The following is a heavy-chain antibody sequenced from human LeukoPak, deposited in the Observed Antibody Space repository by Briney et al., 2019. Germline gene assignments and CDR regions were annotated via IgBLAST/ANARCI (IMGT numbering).Heavy chain of an antibody. CDR1: GGTFSSYA. CDR2: IIPIFGTA. CDR3: XRAPSEYSSSWYDY. D-gene: IGHD6-13*01. Sequence: SVKVSCKASGGTFSSYAISWVRQAPGQGLEWMGGIIPIFGTANYAQRFQGRVTITADESTSTAYMELSSLRSEDTAVYYCXRAPSEYSSSWYDYWGQGTLVTVSS. J-gene: IGHJ4*02. V-gene: IGHV1-69*13.